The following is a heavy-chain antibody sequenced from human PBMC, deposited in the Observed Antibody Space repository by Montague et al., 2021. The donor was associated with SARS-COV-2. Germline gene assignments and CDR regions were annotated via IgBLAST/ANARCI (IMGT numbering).Heavy chain of an antibody. CDR3: ARWAIVVVPAAPSRAFDI. Sequence: SLRLSCAASGFTLSSYAMHWVRQAPGKGLEWVAVISYDGSNKYYADSVKGRFTISRDNSKNTLYLQMNSLRAEDTAVYYCARWAIVVVPAAPSRAFDIWGQGTMVTVSS. CDR2: ISYDGSNK. V-gene: IGHV3-30-3*01. D-gene: IGHD2-2*01. CDR1: GFTLSSYA. J-gene: IGHJ3*02.